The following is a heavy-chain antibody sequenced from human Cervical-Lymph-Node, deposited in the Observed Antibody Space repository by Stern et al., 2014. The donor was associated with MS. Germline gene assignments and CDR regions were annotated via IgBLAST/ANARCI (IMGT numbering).Heavy chain of an antibody. D-gene: IGHD6-6*01. CDR1: GGTFSSYA. J-gene: IGHJ2*01. CDR3: ASGGRSSWYFDL. V-gene: IGHV1-69*01. CDR2: IIPILETP. Sequence: QVQLVESGAEVKKPGSSVKVSCKASGGTFSSYALGWVRQAPGQGLEWMGGIIPILETPIYAQKFQGRVKITADESTTTAYMELSSLRSDDTAVYYCASGGRSSWYFDLWGRGTLVTVSS.